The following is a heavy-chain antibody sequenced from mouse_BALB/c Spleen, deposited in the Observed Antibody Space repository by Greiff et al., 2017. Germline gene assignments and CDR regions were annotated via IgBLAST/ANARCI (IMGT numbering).Heavy chain of an antibody. CDR2: IRNKANGYTT. D-gene: IGHD1-1*01. Sequence: EVMLVESGGGLVQPGGSLRLSCAPSGFTFTDYYMSWVRQPPGKALEWLGFIRNKANGYTTEYSASVKGRFTISRDNSQSILYLQMNTLRAEDSATYYCARDYGSSLSWFAYWGQGTLVTVSA. CDR1: GFTFTDYY. CDR3: ARDYGSSLSWFAY. V-gene: IGHV7-3*02. J-gene: IGHJ3*01.